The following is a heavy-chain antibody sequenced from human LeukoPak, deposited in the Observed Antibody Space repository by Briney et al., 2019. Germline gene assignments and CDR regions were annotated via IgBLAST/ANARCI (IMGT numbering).Heavy chain of an antibody. CDR1: GYTFTSYG. D-gene: IGHD6-19*01. Sequence: ASVKVSCKASGYTFTSYGISWVRQAPGQGLEWMGWISAYNGNTNYAQKLQGRVTMTTDTSTSTAYMELRSLRSDDTAVYYCAREGGEQWLVATRASHYYYYYYMDVWGKGTTVTVSS. V-gene: IGHV1-18*01. CDR2: ISAYNGNT. J-gene: IGHJ6*03. CDR3: AREGGEQWLVATRASHYYYYYYMDV.